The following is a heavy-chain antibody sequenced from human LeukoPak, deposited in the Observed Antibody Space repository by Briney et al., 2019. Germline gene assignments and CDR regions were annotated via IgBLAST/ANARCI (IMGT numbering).Heavy chain of an antibody. J-gene: IGHJ4*02. CDR1: GFTVSSNY. CDR2: IYSGGST. D-gene: IGHD6-19*01. V-gene: IGHV3-66*01. Sequence: GGSLRLSCAASGFTVSSNYMSWVRQAPGKGLEWVSVIYSGGSTYYADSVKGSFTISRDNSKNTLYLQMNSLRAEDTAVYYCARVAVAGTPSFDYWGQGTLVTVSS. CDR3: ARVAVAGTPSFDY.